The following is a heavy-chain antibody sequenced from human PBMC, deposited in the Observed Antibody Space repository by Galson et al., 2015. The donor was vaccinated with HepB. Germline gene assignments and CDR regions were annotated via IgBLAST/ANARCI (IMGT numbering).Heavy chain of an antibody. Sequence: SLRLSCAASGFTFSDHHMDWVRQAPGKGLEWVGRIRNKANRYTTEYAAPVRGRFTVLRDDSRNSLYLQMNSLKTEDTAVYFCSNSPPGNILQYWGQGTLVTVSS. CDR3: SNSPPGNILQY. CDR2: IRNKANRYTT. J-gene: IGHJ4*02. V-gene: IGHV3-72*01. CDR1: GFTFSDHH. D-gene: IGHD2-21*01.